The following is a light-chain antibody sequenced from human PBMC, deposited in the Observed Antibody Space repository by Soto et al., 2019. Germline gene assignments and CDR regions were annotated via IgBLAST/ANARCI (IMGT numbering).Light chain of an antibody. J-gene: IGLJ1*01. CDR2: DVS. V-gene: IGLV2-11*01. CDR1: SSDVGGYNY. Sequence: ALTQPRSVSGSPGQSVTISCTGTSSDVGGYNYVSWYQQHPGKAPKLMIYDVSKRPSGVPDRFSGSKSGNTASLTISGLQAEDEADYYCCSYAGSYTLYVFGTGTKVTV. CDR3: CSYAGSYTLYV.